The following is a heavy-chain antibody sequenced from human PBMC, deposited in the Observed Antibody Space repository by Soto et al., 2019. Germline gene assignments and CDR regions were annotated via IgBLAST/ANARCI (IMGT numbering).Heavy chain of an antibody. CDR1: GFTVSSNY. CDR3: ARDQRTDYDYVWGSPQRYGMDV. Sequence: GGSLRLSCAASGFTVSSNYMSWVRQAPGKGLEWVSVIYSGGSTYYADSGKGRFTIPRDNSKNTLYLQMNGLRAEDTAVYYCARDQRTDYDYVWGSPQRYGMDVWGQGTTVTVSS. CDR2: IYSGGST. V-gene: IGHV3-66*01. J-gene: IGHJ6*02. D-gene: IGHD3-16*01.